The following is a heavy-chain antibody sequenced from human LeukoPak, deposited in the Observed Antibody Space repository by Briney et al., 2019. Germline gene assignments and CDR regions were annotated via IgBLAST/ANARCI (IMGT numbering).Heavy chain of an antibody. Sequence: SETLSLTCTVSGGSISSGDYYWSWIRQPPGKGLEWIGYIYYSGSTYSNPSLKSRVTISVDTSKNQFSLKLSSVTAADTAVYYCARDLIRSNDAFDIWGQGTMVTVSS. CDR2: IYYSGST. D-gene: IGHD3-3*02. J-gene: IGHJ3*02. CDR1: GGSISSGDYY. CDR3: ARDLIRSNDAFDI. V-gene: IGHV4-30-4*01.